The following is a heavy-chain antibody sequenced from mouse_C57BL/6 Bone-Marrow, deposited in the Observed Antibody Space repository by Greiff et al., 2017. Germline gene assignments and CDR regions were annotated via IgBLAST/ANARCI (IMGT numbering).Heavy chain of an antibody. CDR1: GYTFTSYW. V-gene: IGHV1-64*01. CDR2: IHPKSGST. Sequence: QVQLQQPGAELVKPGASVKLSCKASGYTFTSYWMHWVKQRPGQGLEWIGIIHPKSGSTTYNEKFKSKATLTVDKSSSTAYMQLSSLTSEGSAVYYCARVGSYYALDHGGQGPSVTVSS. J-gene: IGHJ4*01. CDR3: ARVGSYYALDH.